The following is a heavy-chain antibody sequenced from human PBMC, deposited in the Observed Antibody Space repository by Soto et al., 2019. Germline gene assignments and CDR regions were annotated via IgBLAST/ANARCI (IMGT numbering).Heavy chain of an antibody. CDR2: ISYDGSNK. CDR3: AKDSAPGYQLLGNGFDP. D-gene: IGHD2-2*01. Sequence: SLRLSCAASGFTFSSYGMHWVRQAPGKGLEWVAVISYDGSNKYYADSVKGRFTISRDNSKNTLYLQMNSLRAEDTAVYYCAKDSAPGYQLLGNGFDPWGQGTLVTVSS. CDR1: GFTFSSYG. V-gene: IGHV3-30*18. J-gene: IGHJ5*02.